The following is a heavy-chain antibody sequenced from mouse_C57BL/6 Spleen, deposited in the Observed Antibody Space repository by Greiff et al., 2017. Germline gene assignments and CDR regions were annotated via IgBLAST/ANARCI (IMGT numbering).Heavy chain of an antibody. CDR2: ISSGGSYT. Sequence: EVKLMESGGDLVKPGGSLKLSCAASGFTFSSYGMSWVRQTPDKRLEWVATISSGGSYTYYPDSVKGRFTISRDNAKNTLYLQMSSLKSEDTSMYYCARHPSKPGWFAYWGQGPLVTVSA. CDR3: ARHPSKPGWFAY. J-gene: IGHJ3*01. CDR1: GFTFSSYG. V-gene: IGHV5-6*01.